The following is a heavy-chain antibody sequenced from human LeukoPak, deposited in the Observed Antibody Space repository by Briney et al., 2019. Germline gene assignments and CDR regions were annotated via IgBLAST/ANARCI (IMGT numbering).Heavy chain of an antibody. CDR2: IIPIFGTA. J-gene: IGHJ1*01. D-gene: IGHD1-26*01. CDR1: GGTFSSYA. CDR3: ASDIVGATSSRYFQH. Sequence: GASVKVSCKASGGTFSSYAISWVRQAPGQELEWTGGIIPIFGTANYAQKFQGRVTITADESTSTAYMELSSLRSEDTAVYYCASDIVGATSSRYFQHWGQGTLVTVSS. V-gene: IGHV1-69*13.